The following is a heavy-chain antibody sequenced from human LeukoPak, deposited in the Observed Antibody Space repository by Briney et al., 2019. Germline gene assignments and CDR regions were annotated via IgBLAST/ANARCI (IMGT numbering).Heavy chain of an antibody. CDR2: ISSSSNYM. CDR3: TRGVVVATHYFYGMGV. J-gene: IGHJ6*02. D-gene: IGHD2-15*01. Sequence: KPGGSLRLSCAASGFTFSRNAMNWVRQAPGKGLEWVSFISSSSNYMSYADSVKGRFTISRDNSRNMIYLQMNSLRAEDTALYYCTRGVVVATHYFYGMGVWGQGTTVIVSS. V-gene: IGHV3-21*04. CDR1: GFTFSRNA.